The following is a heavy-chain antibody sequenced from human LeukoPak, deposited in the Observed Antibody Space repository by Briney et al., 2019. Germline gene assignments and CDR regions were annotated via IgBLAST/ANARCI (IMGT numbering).Heavy chain of an antibody. CDR1: GFTFSSYE. J-gene: IGHJ5*02. CDR3: ARVGYSYGGAFDP. Sequence: PGGSLRLSCAASGFTFSSYEVNWVRQAPGKGLEWVSYISSSGSTIYYADSVKGRFTISRDNAKNSLYLQMNSLRAEDTAVYYCARVGYSYGGAFDPWGQGTLVTVSS. D-gene: IGHD5-18*01. CDR2: ISSSGSTI. V-gene: IGHV3-48*03.